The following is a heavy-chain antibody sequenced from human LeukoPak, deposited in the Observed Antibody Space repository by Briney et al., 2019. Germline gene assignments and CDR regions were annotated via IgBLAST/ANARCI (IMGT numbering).Heavy chain of an antibody. J-gene: IGHJ4*02. CDR1: GDSVSSGSYY. Sequence: SETLSLTCTVSGDSVSSGSYYWSWIRQPPGTGLEWIGYMYNSGSTNYNPSLKSRVTISVDTSKNQPSLKLSSVTAADTAVYYCARSGAYYGDLLTYWGQGTLVTVSS. V-gene: IGHV4-61*01. D-gene: IGHD4-17*01. CDR2: MYNSGST. CDR3: ARSGAYYGDLLTY.